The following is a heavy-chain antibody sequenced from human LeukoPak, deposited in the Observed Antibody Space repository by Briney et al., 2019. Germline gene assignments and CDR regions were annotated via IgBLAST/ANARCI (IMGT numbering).Heavy chain of an antibody. CDR1: GGSITFGSYY. Sequence: SETLSLTCNVSGGSITFGSYYWNWIRQPAGKTLEWIGRVYATGITNYNPSLKSRVTISLDKARNQVSLVLTSVTAADTAVYYCARERGMRELRTWFDPWGQGSLVTVST. J-gene: IGHJ5*02. V-gene: IGHV4-61*02. D-gene: IGHD3-16*01. CDR2: VYATGIT. CDR3: ARERGMRELRTWFDP.